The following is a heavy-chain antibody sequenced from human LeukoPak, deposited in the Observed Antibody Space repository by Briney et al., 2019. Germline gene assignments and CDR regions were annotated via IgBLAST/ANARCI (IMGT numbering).Heavy chain of an antibody. CDR2: IIPIFGTA. V-gene: IGHV1-69*05. J-gene: IGHJ4*02. D-gene: IGHD4-17*01. Sequence: ASVKVSFKASGGNFSSYAISWVRQAPGQGPEWMGGIIPIFGTANYAQKFQGRVTITTDESTSTAYMELSSLRSEDTAVYYCARGTTVTRNDYWGQGTLVTVSS. CDR3: ARGTTVTRNDY. CDR1: GGNFSSYA.